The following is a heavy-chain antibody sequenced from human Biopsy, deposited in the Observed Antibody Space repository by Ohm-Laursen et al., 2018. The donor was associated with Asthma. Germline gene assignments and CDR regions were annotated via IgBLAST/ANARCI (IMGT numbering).Heavy chain of an antibody. V-gene: IGHV4-31*03. J-gene: IGHJ4*02. CDR2: IYYSGGS. CDR3: ARAQDYYDSRGYYRSFDY. D-gene: IGHD3-22*01. CDR1: YGSITSGGYY. Sequence: SQTLSLTCTVSYGSITSGGYYRTWLRQHPGKGPVWIGFIYYSGGSYYNPSLKSRVSISRDTSKNQFSLKLSTVTAVDTAVYYCARAQDYYDSRGYYRSFDYWGQGTLVTVSS.